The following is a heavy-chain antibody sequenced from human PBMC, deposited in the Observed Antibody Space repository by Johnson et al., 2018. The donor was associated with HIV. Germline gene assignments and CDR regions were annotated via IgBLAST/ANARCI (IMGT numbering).Heavy chain of an antibody. Sequence: QVQLVESGGGVVQPGRSLRLSCAASGFTFNDYGMHWVRQAPGKGLEWVAVISYDGRNKYYADSVKGRFTISRDNSMHTMSLQMNSLRAEDTAVYYCAGQVRAFDIWGQGTMVTVSS. J-gene: IGHJ3*02. CDR2: ISYDGRNK. D-gene: IGHD6-19*01. V-gene: IGHV3-30-3*01. CDR3: AGQVRAFDI. CDR1: GFTFNDYG.